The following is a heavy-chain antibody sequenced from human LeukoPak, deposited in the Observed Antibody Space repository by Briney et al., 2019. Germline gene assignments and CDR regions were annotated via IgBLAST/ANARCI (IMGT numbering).Heavy chain of an antibody. J-gene: IGHJ5*02. CDR2: IYYSGST. CDR3: ARVSMVRGVKVVNWFDP. Sequence: SQTLSLTCTVSGGSISSGGYYWSWIRQHPGTGLEWIGYIYYSGSTYYNPSLKSRVTISVDTSKNQFSLKLSSVTAADTAVYYCARVSMVRGVKVVNWFDPWGQGTLVTVSS. D-gene: IGHD3-10*01. V-gene: IGHV4-31*03. CDR1: GGSISSGGYY.